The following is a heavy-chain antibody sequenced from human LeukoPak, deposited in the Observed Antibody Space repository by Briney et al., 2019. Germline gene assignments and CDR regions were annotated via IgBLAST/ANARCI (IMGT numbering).Heavy chain of an antibody. CDR2: ISSSSSYI. V-gene: IGHV3-21*01. CDR3: ARTILYYYDSSGYFGY. J-gene: IGHJ4*02. D-gene: IGHD3-22*01. Sequence: PGGSLRLSCAASGFTFSSYSMNWVRQAPGKGLEWVSSISSSSSYIYYADSVKGRFTISRDNAKNSLYLQMNSLRAEDTAVYYCARTILYYYDSSGYFGYWGQGTLVTVSS. CDR1: GFTFSSYS.